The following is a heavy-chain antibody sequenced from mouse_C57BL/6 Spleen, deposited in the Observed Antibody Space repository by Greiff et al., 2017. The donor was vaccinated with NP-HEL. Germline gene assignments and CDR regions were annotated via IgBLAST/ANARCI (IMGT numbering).Heavy chain of an antibody. V-gene: IGHV14-4*01. CDR1: GFNIKDDY. CDR3: TTSHYYGSSYPYFDY. D-gene: IGHD1-1*01. J-gene: IGHJ2*01. Sequence: DVQLQESGAELVRPGASVKLSCTASGFNIKDDYMHWVKQRPEQGLEWIGWIDPENGDTEYASKFQGKATITADTSSNTAYLQLSSLTSEDTAVYYCTTSHYYGSSYPYFDYWGQGTTLTVSS. CDR2: IDPENGDT.